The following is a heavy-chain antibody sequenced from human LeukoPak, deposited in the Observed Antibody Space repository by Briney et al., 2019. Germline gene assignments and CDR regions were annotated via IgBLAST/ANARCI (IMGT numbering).Heavy chain of an antibody. CDR2: ISGSGGST. CDR3: AKESTVPYYFDY. Sequence: LTGGSLRLSCAASGFTFSSFAMSWVRQAPGKGLEWVSAISGSGGSTYYADSMKGRFTISRDNSKNTLYLQMNSLRAEDTAVYYCAKESTVPYYFDYWGQGTLVTVSS. CDR1: GFTFSSFA. D-gene: IGHD4-4*01. V-gene: IGHV3-23*01. J-gene: IGHJ4*02.